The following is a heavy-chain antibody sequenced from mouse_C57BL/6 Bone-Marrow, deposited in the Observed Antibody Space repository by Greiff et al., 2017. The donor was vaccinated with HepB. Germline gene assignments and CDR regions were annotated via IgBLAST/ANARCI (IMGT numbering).Heavy chain of an antibody. CDR1: GYTFTSYW. V-gene: IGHV1-69*01. CDR3: GRADNTVVAH. Sequence: QVQLQQPGAELVMPGASVKLSCKASGYTFTSYWMHWVKQRPGQGLEWIGEIDPSDSYTNYNQKFKGKTTLTVDKSSSTAYMQLSSRTSEDSAVYYCGRADNTVVAHWGQGTTLTVSS. D-gene: IGHD1-1*01. CDR2: IDPSDSYT. J-gene: IGHJ2*01.